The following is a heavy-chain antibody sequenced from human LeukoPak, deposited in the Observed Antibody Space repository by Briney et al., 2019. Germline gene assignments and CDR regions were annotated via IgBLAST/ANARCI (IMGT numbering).Heavy chain of an antibody. J-gene: IGHJ3*02. V-gene: IGHV3-49*04. CDR3: TSLDILTGYAI. CDR1: GFTFGDYA. Sequence: GGSLRLSCTASGFTFGDYAMSWVRQAPGKGLEWVGFIRSKAYGGTTEYAASVKGRFTISRDDSKSIAYLQMNSLKTEDTAVYYCTSLDILTGYAIWGQGTMVTVSS. D-gene: IGHD3-9*01. CDR2: IRSKAYGGTT.